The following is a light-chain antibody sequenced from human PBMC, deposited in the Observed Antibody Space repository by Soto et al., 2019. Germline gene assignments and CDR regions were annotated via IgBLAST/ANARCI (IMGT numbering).Light chain of an antibody. V-gene: IGKV1-5*03. CDR1: QSIGDL. Sequence: DVKMTQSPSTLSASVEDRVTITCRASQSIGDLLAWYQQKPGEAPKLLIYKASYLESGVPSRFSGSGSGTEFTLTISSLQPEDLATYYCQHYSAFSVTFGQGTKVDIK. CDR2: KAS. CDR3: QHYSAFSVT. J-gene: IGKJ1*01.